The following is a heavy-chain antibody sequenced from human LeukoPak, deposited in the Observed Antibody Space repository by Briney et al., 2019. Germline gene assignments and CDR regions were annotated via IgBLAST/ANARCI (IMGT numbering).Heavy chain of an antibody. CDR1: GGTFISYA. CDR2: IIPIFGTA. CDR3: AREQQLVRYYYYGMDV. V-gene: IGHV1-69*13. D-gene: IGHD6-6*01. Sequence: ASVKVSCKASGGTFISYAISWVRQAPGQGLEWMGGIIPIFGTANYAQKFQGRVTITADESTSTAYMELSSLRSEDTAVYYCAREQQLVRYYYYGMDVWGQGTTVTVSS. J-gene: IGHJ6*02.